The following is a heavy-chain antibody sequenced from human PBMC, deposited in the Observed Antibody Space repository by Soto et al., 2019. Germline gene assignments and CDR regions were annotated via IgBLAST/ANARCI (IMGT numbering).Heavy chain of an antibody. CDR3: ARVRWLQNAFDY. Sequence: SETLSLTCTVSGGSISSYYWSWIRQPPGKGLEWIGYIYYSGSTNYNPSLKSRVTISVDTSKNQFSLKLSSVTAADTAVYYCARVRWLQNAFDYWGQGTLVTVSS. J-gene: IGHJ4*02. CDR2: IYYSGST. D-gene: IGHD5-12*01. CDR1: GGSISSYY. V-gene: IGHV4-59*01.